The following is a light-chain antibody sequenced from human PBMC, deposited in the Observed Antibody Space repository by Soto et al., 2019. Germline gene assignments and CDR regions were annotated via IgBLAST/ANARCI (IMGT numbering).Light chain of an antibody. J-gene: IGKJ5*01. CDR3: QQRSNWLIT. Sequence: EIVLTQSPATLSLSPGERATHSCRASQSVSSYLAWYQQKPGQAPRLLIYDASNRATGIPARFSGSGSGTDFTLTISGLEPEDFAVYYCQQRSNWLITFGQGTRLEIK. CDR1: QSVSSY. CDR2: DAS. V-gene: IGKV3-11*01.